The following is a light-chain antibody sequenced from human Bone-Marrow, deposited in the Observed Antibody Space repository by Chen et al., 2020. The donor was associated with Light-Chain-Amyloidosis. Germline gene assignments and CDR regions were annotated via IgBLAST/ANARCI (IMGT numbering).Light chain of an antibody. CDR3: QSYDSGLSGWL. Sequence: QSVLTQPPSVSGAPGQRVTISCPVCSSNIGAGYDVNWYQQLPGAAPRLLIYGNNNRPSGVPQRFFAFKSGTSSSLAITGLQAEDEADYYCQSYDSGLSGWLFGGGTKLTVL. V-gene: IGLV1-40*01. J-gene: IGLJ3*02. CDR1: SSNIGAGYD. CDR2: GNN.